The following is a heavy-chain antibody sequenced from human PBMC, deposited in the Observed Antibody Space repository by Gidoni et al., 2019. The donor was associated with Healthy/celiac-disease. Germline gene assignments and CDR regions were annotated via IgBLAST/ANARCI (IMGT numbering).Heavy chain of an antibody. V-gene: IGHV3-23*01. Sequence: EVHLLESGGGLVKPGGSLRLSCAASGFPFSGYAMSWVRQAPGKGLEWVSAISGSGSSTYYADSVKGRFTSSRDNSKNTLNLQMNSLRAEDTAVYYCAMRLDDYGGQGSVDYWGQGTLVTVSS. D-gene: IGHD4-17*01. J-gene: IGHJ4*02. CDR3: AMRLDDYGGQGSVDY. CDR2: ISGSGSST. CDR1: GFPFSGYA.